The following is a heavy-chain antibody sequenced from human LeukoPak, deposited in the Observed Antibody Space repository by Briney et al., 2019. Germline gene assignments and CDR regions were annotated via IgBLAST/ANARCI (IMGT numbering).Heavy chain of an antibody. CDR2: IKAGNGDT. V-gene: IGHV1-3*01. CDR3: ARDDCGDTCYPGGY. CDR1: GYIFTKYV. D-gene: IGHD2-21*01. J-gene: IGHJ4*02. Sequence: GASVKVSCKASGYIFTKYVVHWVRQAPGQRPEWMGGIKAGNGDTKYSQNFQDILTITRDTSASTVYMELSSLTSEDTALYSCARDDCGDTCYPGGYWGQGTLVTVSS.